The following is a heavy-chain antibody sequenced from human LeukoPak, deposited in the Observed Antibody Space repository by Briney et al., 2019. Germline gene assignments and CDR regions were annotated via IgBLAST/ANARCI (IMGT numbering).Heavy chain of an antibody. D-gene: IGHD3-10*02. CDR1: GGSISGYY. V-gene: IGHV4-59*01. CDR3: ARHVGGVIIDAFDI. J-gene: IGHJ3*02. CDR2: IYYSGNT. Sequence: SETLTLTCTVSGGSISGYYWSWIRQPPGKGPEWIGYIYYSGNTNHNPSLKSRVTISVDTSKNQFSLKLSSVTVADTAVYYCARHVGGVIIDAFDIWGQGTMVTVSS.